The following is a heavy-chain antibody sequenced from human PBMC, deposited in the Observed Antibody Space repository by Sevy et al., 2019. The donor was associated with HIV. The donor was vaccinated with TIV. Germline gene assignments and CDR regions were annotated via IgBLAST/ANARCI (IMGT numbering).Heavy chain of an antibody. V-gene: IGHV4-34*01. CDR3: ARLPSRISAAGIRRDY. D-gene: IGHD6-13*01. J-gene: IGHJ4*02. CDR2: INHSGST. CDR1: GGSFSGYY. Sequence: SENLSLTCAVYGGSFSGYYWSWIRQPPGKGLEWIGEINHSGSTNYNPSLKSRVTISVDTSKNQFSLKLSSVTAADTAVYYCARLPSRISAAGIRRDYWGQGTLVTVSS.